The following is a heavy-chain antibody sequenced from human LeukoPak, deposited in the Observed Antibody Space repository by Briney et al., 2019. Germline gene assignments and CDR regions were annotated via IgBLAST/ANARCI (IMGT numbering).Heavy chain of an antibody. CDR1: GGSISSYY. D-gene: IGHD2-15*01. Sequence: SETLSLTCTVSGGSISSYYWSWIRQPPGKGLEWIGYIYYSGSTNYNPSLKSRVTISVDTSKNQFSLKLSSVTAADTAVYYCARGYCSGGSCYDYWGQGTLVTISS. CDR3: ARGYCSGGSCYDY. CDR2: IYYSGST. J-gene: IGHJ4*02. V-gene: IGHV4-59*01.